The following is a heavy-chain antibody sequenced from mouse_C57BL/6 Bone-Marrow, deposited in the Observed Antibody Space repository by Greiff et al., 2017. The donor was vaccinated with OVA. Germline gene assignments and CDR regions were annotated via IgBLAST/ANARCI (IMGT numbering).Heavy chain of an antibody. CDR2: ISDGGSYT. CDR1: GFTFSSYA. V-gene: IGHV5-4*01. J-gene: IGHJ3*01. Sequence: EVTLVESGGGLVKPGGSLKLSCAASGFTFSSYAMSWVRQTPEKRLEWVATISDGGSYTYYPDNVKGRFTISRDNAKNNLYLQMSHLKSEDTAMYYCAREWGFAYWGQGTLVTVSA. CDR3: AREWGFAY.